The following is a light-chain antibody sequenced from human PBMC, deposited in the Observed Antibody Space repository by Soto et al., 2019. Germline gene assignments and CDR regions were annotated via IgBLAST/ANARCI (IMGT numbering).Light chain of an antibody. J-gene: IGKJ5*01. CDR1: QSISSY. V-gene: IGKV1-39*01. Sequence: DIEMTQSPASLSASVGDRVTLSCRASQSISSYLNWYQQKPGKAPNLLIYAASSLQSRVPSTFSGSGAGTDFTLTISSLQPEAFTTYYCQQSYSTPITFGQGTRLEIK. CDR2: AAS. CDR3: QQSYSTPIT.